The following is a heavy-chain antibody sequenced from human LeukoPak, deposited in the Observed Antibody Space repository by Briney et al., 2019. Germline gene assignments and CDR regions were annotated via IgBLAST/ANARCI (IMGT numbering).Heavy chain of an antibody. CDR3: AREGSYASSGYYWFDP. Sequence: SETLSLTCTVSGDSISSHHWSWIRQPPGKGLEWIGCIYYSGSTNYNPSLKSRVTISIDTSKNQFSLKLSSVTAADTAVYYCAREGSYASSGYYWFDPWGQGTRVTVSS. D-gene: IGHD3-22*01. CDR1: GDSISSHH. CDR2: IYYSGST. J-gene: IGHJ5*02. V-gene: IGHV4-59*11.